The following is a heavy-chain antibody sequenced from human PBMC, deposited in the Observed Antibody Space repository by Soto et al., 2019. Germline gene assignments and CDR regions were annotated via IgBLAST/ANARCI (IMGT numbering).Heavy chain of an antibody. Sequence: SVKVSCKASAGTFRSYAINWVRQAPGQGLEWMGGLIPMFGTPNYAQKFQDRVTITADESTSTAYMELSSLKSEDTAVYYCARTVVVTVNGHYYYQDRIAASGQG. V-gene: IGHV1-69*13. CDR2: LIPMFGTP. D-gene: IGHD2-15*01. CDR3: ARTVVVTVNGHYYYQDRIAA. J-gene: IGHJ6*02. CDR1: AGTFRSYA.